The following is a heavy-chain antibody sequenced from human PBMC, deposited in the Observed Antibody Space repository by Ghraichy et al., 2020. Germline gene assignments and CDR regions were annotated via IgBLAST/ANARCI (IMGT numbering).Heavy chain of an antibody. D-gene: IGHD4-23*01. V-gene: IGHV1-69*13. CDR1: GGTFSSYA. CDR3: ARDLNSRGSGSNYYYYYMDV. Sequence: SAKVSCKASGGTFSSYAISWVRQAPGQGLEWMGGIIPIFGTANYAQKFQGRVTITADESTSTAYMELSSLRSEDTAVYYCARDLNSRGSGSNYYYYYMDVWGKGTTVTVSS. CDR2: IIPIFGTA. J-gene: IGHJ6*03.